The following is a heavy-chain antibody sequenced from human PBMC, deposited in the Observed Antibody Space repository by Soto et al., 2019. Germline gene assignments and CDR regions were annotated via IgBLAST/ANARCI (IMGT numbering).Heavy chain of an antibody. D-gene: IGHD2-2*03. Sequence: LSLTCAASGFTFGNYAMTWVRLAPGKGLEWVSDVTGSGDATYYADSVKGRFTISRDNSRNTLFLQLNNVRAEDTAVYYCARGGGFYSSTSRYAFDIWGQGTMVTVSS. CDR2: VTGSGDAT. V-gene: IGHV3-23*01. J-gene: IGHJ3*02. CDR3: ARGGGFYSSTSRYAFDI. CDR1: GFTFGNYA.